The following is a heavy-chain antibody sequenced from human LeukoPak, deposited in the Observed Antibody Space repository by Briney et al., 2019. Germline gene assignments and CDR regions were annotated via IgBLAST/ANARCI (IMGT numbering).Heavy chain of an antibody. D-gene: IGHD6-19*01. J-gene: IGHJ4*02. CDR1: GFTFISYW. Sequence: GGSLRLSCAASGFTFISYWMHWVRQAPGRGLVWVSRINPDGSSTTSADSVKGRFIMSSDNAANMLYLQMNSLRADDTAVYYYVRGIAGAANDHWGQGTLVTVSS. V-gene: IGHV3-74*01. CDR2: INPDGSST. CDR3: VRGIAGAANDH.